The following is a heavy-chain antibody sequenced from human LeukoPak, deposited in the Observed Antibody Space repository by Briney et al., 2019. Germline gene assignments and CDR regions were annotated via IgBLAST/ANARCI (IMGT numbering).Heavy chain of an antibody. J-gene: IGHJ4*02. V-gene: IGHV1-18*01. D-gene: IGHD6-13*01. Sequence: ASVKVSRKASGYTFTSYGISWGRQAPGQGLERMGWISAYNGNTNYARKLQGRVTMTTDTSTSTAYMELRSLRSDDTAVYYCARGRRSSSWYPFDYWGQGTLVTVSS. CDR2: ISAYNGNT. CDR1: GYTFTSYG. CDR3: ARGRRSSSWYPFDY.